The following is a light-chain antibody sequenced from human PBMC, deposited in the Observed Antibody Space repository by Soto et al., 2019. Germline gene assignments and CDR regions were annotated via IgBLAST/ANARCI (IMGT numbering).Light chain of an antibody. CDR3: LQEYNFPLT. CDR1: QDIGND. J-gene: IGKJ4*01. CDR2: AAS. Sequence: AIQMTQSPSSVSASLGDRVTITCRASQDIGNDLAWYQQRPGQAPKLLIYAASSLQSGLPSRFSGGGSGTDFTLTSNNLQPGDVATYYCLQEYNFPLTFGGGTKVEIK. V-gene: IGKV1-6*01.